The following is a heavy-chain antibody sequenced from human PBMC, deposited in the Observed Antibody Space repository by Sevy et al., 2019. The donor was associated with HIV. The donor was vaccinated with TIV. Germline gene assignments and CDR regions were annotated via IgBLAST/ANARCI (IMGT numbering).Heavy chain of an antibody. CDR1: GGSFSGYY. V-gene: IGHV4-34*01. D-gene: IGHD6-13*01. CDR2: INHSGST. J-gene: IGHJ6*03. CDR3: ARVQYSSSWARYYYYMDV. Sequence: SETLSLTCAVYGGSFSGYYWSWIRQPPGKGLEWIGEINHSGSTKYNPSLKSRVTISVDTSKNQFSLKLSSVTAADTAVYYCARVQYSSSWARYYYYMDVWGKGTTVTVSS.